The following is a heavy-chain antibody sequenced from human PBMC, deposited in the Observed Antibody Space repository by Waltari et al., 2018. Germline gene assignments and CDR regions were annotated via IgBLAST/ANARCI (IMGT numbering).Heavy chain of an antibody. V-gene: IGHV3-7*01. J-gene: IGHJ4*02. D-gene: IGHD6-6*01. CDR1: GFAFSRYW. CDR3: ARDNGYSSSSGGLDY. CDR2: IKQDGSDK. Sequence: EVQLVESGGGLVQPGGSLRLSCAAPGFAFSRYWMSWVRQTRGKGLDWGAHIKQDGSDKYYLDSVKGRFTISRDNAKNSLYLQMNSLRAEDTALYYCARDNGYSSSSGGLDYWGQGTLVTVSS.